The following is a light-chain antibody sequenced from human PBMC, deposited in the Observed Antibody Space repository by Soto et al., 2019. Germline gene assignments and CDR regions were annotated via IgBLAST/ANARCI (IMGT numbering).Light chain of an antibody. V-gene: IGKV3-20*01. CDR3: QQYGSSPPNT. Sequence: EIVLTQSPGTLSSSPGERATLSCRASQSVSSSFVAWYQQKPGQAPRLLIYGASSRATGVPDRFSGSGCGTDFTLTISRLEREEFSEYNCQQYGSSPPNTFGQGPKLEIK. CDR1: QSVSSSF. CDR2: GAS. J-gene: IGKJ2*01.